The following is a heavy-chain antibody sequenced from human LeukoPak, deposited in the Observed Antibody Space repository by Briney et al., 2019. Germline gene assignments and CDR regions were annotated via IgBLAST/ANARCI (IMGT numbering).Heavy chain of an antibody. CDR3: ARFSSSWYSYFQH. Sequence: SETLSLTCTVSGGSISSYYWCWIRQPPGKGLEWIGYIYYSGSTNYNPSLKSRVTISVDTSKNQFSLKLSSVTAADTAVYYCARFSSSWYSYFQHWGQGTLVTVSS. V-gene: IGHV4-59*08. J-gene: IGHJ1*01. D-gene: IGHD6-13*01. CDR1: GGSISSYY. CDR2: IYYSGST.